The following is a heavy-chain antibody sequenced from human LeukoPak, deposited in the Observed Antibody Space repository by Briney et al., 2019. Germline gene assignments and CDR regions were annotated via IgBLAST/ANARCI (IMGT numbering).Heavy chain of an antibody. CDR1: GFTFSSYA. V-gene: IGHV3-30-3*01. CDR3: ARGRFLEWPLWY. J-gene: IGHJ4*02. CDR2: ISYDGSNK. D-gene: IGHD3-3*01. Sequence: PGGSLRLSCAASGFTFSSYAMHWVRQAPGKGLEWVAVISYDGSNKYYADSVKGRFTISRDNSKNTLYLQMNSLRAEDTAVYYCARGRFLEWPLWYWGQGTLVTVSS.